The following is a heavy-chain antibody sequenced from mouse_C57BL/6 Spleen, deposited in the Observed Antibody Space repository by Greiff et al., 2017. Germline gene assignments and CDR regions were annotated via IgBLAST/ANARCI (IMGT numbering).Heavy chain of an antibody. D-gene: IGHD2-3*01. Sequence: QVTLKVCGPGLLQPSQTLSLTCSFSGFSLSTSNMGIGWIRQPSGQGLEWLAHIWWNDDKYYNQSLKSLHTISKYTSNNQVFLKITSGNTADAATYYCAQMGDGYGYFDDWGTGTTVTVSS. J-gene: IGHJ1*03. CDR2: IWWNDDK. CDR3: AQMGDGYGYFDD. V-gene: IGHV8-5*01. CDR1: GFSLSTSNMG.